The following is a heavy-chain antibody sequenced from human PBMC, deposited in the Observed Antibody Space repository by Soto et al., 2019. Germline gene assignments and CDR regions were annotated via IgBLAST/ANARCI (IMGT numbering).Heavy chain of an antibody. CDR3: AAATEGMATPGTTWFDP. D-gene: IGHD6-13*01. CDR2: ISAYKGNT. J-gene: IGHJ5*02. CDR1: GYKFTSNG. V-gene: IGHV1-18*01. Sequence: GASVKVSCKTSGYKFTSNGITWVRQAPGQGLEWLGWISAYKGNTHYAQNLQGRVSMTTDTSTSTAYMELRSLRSDDTAVYYCAAATEGMATPGTTWFDPWGQGTLVTVSS.